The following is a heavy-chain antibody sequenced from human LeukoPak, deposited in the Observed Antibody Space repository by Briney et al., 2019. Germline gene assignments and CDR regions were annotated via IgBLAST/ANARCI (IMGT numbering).Heavy chain of an antibody. CDR3: ARDPYDSSAIGAFDI. CDR2: ISGSGGST. Sequence: PGGSLRLSCAASGFTFSSYAMSWVRQAPGKGLEWVSAISGSGGSTYYADSVKGRFTISRDNSKNTLYLQMNSLRAEDTAVYYCARDPYDSSAIGAFDIWGQGTMVTVSS. J-gene: IGHJ3*02. CDR1: GFTFSSYA. V-gene: IGHV3-23*01. D-gene: IGHD3-22*01.